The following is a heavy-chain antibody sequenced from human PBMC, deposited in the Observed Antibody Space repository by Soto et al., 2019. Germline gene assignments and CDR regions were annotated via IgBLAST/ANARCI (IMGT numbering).Heavy chain of an antibody. D-gene: IGHD6-6*01. CDR3: ARSPRNWFDP. CDR2: MNPNSGNT. J-gene: IGHJ5*02. V-gene: IGHV1-8*01. Sequence: ASVKVSSKASGYALTSYDINWVRQATGQGFEWMGWMNPNSGNTGYAQKFQGRVTMTRDTSITTAYMELSSLRSEDTAVYYCARSPRNWFDPWGQGTLVTVSS. CDR1: GYALTSYD.